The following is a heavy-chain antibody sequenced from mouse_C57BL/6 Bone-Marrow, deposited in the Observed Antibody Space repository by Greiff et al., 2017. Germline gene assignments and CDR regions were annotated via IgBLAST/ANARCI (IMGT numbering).Heavy chain of an antibody. CDR3: ARSRLANWDYFDY. CDR1: GYAFSSYW. J-gene: IGHJ2*01. Sequence: QVQLQQSGAELVKPGASVKISCKASGYAFSSYWMNWVKQRPGKGLEWIGQIYPGDGDTNYNGKFKGKATLTADKSSSTAYMQLSSLTSEDSAVYFCARSRLANWDYFDYWGQGTTLTVSS. CDR2: IYPGDGDT. D-gene: IGHD4-1*01. V-gene: IGHV1-80*01.